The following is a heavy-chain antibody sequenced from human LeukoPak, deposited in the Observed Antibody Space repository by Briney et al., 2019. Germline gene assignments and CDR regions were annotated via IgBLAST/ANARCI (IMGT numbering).Heavy chain of an antibody. CDR3: ARDSSGFYFQH. CDR2: IYSGGST. Sequence: GGSLRLSCAASGFSFSDYAMSWVRQAPGKGLEWVSVIYSGGSTYYADSVKGRFTISRDNSKNTLYLQMNSLRAEDTAVYYCARDSSGFYFQHWGQGTLVTVSS. V-gene: IGHV3-66*02. J-gene: IGHJ1*01. CDR1: GFSFSDYA. D-gene: IGHD3-22*01.